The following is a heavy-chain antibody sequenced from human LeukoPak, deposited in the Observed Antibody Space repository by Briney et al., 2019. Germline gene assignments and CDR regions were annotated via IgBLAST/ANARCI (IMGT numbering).Heavy chain of an antibody. CDR3: ARGMVRGVIITTPRPFDY. D-gene: IGHD3-10*01. CDR1: GFTFSSYA. J-gene: IGHJ4*02. V-gene: IGHV3-30*04. Sequence: GGSLRLSCAASGFTFSSYAMHWVRRAPGKGLEWVAVISYDGSNKYYADSVKGRFTISRDNSKNTLYLQMNSLRAEDTAVYYCARGMVRGVIITTPRPFDYRGQGTLVTVSS. CDR2: ISYDGSNK.